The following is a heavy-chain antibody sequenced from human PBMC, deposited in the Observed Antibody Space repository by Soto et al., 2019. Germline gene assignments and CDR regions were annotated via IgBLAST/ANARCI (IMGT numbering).Heavy chain of an antibody. Sequence: GSLRLSCAASGFTFSSYGMHWVRQAPGKGLEWVAVISYDGSNKYYADSVKGRFTISRDNSKNTLYLQMNSLRAEDTAVYYCAIGATVVNSVHYYYGMDVWGQGTTVTVSS. CDR2: ISYDGSNK. D-gene: IGHD2-15*01. V-gene: IGHV3-30*03. CDR1: GFTFSSYG. J-gene: IGHJ6*02. CDR3: AIGATVVNSVHYYYGMDV.